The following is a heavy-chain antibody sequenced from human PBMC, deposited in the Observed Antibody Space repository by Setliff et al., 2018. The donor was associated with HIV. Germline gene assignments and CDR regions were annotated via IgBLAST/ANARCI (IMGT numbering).Heavy chain of an antibody. D-gene: IGHD2-15*01. CDR3: ARGRNFRDIRDSLFDL. Sequence: PSETLSLTCSVSGGSILINGFYWSWIRQHSGKGLEWIGYIYYSGSTYYNPSLESRLIMSVDPSKNQFSLKSNSVTAADTAVYYCARGRNFRDIRDSLFDLWGQGTLVTVSS. CDR1: GGSILINGFY. J-gene: IGHJ4*02. V-gene: IGHV4-31*03. CDR2: IYYSGST.